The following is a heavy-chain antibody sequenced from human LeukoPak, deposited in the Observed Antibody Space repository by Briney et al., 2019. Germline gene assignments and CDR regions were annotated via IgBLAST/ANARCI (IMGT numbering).Heavy chain of an antibody. J-gene: IGHJ4*02. D-gene: IGHD3-22*01. V-gene: IGHV3-21*01. CDR3: AREVSEGFDF. CDR2: FGTRSTSI. Sequence: MAGGSLRLSCVVSGFTLSSRWMMWVRQAPGEGLEWVSSFGTRSTSIYHAGSVKGRFAISRDNAKNSLYLQMNSLRAEDTALYYCAREVSEGFDFWGQGTLVTVSS. CDR1: GFTLSSRW.